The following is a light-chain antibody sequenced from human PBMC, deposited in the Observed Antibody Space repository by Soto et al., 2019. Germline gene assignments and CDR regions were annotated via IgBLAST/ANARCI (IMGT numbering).Light chain of an antibody. J-gene: IGLJ3*02. Sequence: QSALTQPASVSGSPGQSITISCTGTSSDVGGYKYVSWYQQHPDKAPKLIIFEVSNRPSGVPDRFSGSKSGNTASLTVSGLQAEDEADYYCYSYAGWNIRWVFGGGTQLTVL. V-gene: IGLV2-8*01. CDR2: EVS. CDR3: YSYAGWNIRWV. CDR1: SSDVGGYKY.